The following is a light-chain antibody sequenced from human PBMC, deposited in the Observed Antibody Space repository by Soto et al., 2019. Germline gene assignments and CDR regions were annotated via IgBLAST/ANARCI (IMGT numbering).Light chain of an antibody. CDR3: QQYDSSRWT. CDR1: QSVSSSY. Sequence: EIVLTQSPGTLSLSPGERATLSCRASQSVSSSYLAWYQQKPGQAPRLLIYGASTRATGIPDRFSGSGSGTDFTLTISRLEPEEFVVYYCQQYDSSRWTFGRGTKVEIK. V-gene: IGKV3-20*01. CDR2: GAS. J-gene: IGKJ1*01.